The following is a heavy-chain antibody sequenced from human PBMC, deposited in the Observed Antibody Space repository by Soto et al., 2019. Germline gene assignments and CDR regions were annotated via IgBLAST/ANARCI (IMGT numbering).Heavy chain of an antibody. V-gene: IGHV4-4*07. CDR3: ARDQGVVVTADNWFDP. J-gene: IGHJ5*02. CDR1: GGSITDYS. D-gene: IGHD2-21*02. CDR2: IFSSGST. Sequence: SETLSLTCTVSGGSITDYSWVWIRQPAGKGLEWIGRIFSSGSTNYNPSLKGRITMSLDTSKNQFSPKLNSATATDTAVYFCARDQGVVVTADNWFDPWGQGILVTVSS.